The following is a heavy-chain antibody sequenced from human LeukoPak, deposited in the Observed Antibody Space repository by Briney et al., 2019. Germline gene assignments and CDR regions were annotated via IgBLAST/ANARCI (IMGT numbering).Heavy chain of an antibody. CDR2: IKSKTDGGTT. D-gene: IGHD1-1*01. V-gene: IGHV3-15*01. Sequence: GGSLRLSCAASGFTFSNAWMSWVRQAPGKGLEWVGRIKSKTDGGTTDYAAPVKGRFTISRDDSKNTLYLQMNSLKTEDTAVYYCGGTPQYYYYGMDVWGKGTTVTVSS. CDR3: GGTPQYYYYGMDV. J-gene: IGHJ6*04. CDR1: GFTFSNAW.